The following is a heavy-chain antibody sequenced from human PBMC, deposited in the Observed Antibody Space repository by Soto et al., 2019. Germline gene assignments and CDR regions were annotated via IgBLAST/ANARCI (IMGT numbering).Heavy chain of an antibody. CDR1: GFTFRSYA. D-gene: IGHD3-10*01. CDR3: AKLPFYGSGSYYVFDY. J-gene: IGHJ4*02. V-gene: IGHV3-30-3*02. Sequence: GGSQRLSSAASGFTFRSYAMHWVRQAPGKGLEWVAVISYDGSNKYYADSVKGRFTISRDNSKNTLYLQMNSLRAEDTAVYYCAKLPFYGSGSYYVFDYWGQGTLVTVSS. CDR2: ISYDGSNK.